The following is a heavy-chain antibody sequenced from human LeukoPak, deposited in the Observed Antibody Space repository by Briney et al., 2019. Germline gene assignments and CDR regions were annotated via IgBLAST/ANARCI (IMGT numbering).Heavy chain of an antibody. CDR2: IYSGGST. CDR1: GFTVSSNY. J-gene: IGHJ4*02. V-gene: IGHV3-66*01. CDR3: ATGRYFDWPEVFKY. Sequence: PGGSLRLSCTASGFTVSSNYMSWVRQAPGKGLEWVSVIYSGGSTYYADSVKGRFTISRDNSKNTLYLQMNSLRAEDTAVYYCATGRYFDWPEVFKYWGQGTLVIVSS. D-gene: IGHD3-9*01.